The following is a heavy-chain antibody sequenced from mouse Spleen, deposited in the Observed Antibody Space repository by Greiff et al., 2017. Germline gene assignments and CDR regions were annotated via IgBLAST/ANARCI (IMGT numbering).Heavy chain of an antibody. Sequence: DVQLVESGPGLVKPSQSLSLSCSVSGYSITSGYFWYWIRKPPGNKLEWMGYISYDGSNNYNPTFKNRISITRDTSKNQFFLKLNSVTTEDTATFYCARSYGGYWGFAYWGQGTLVTVSA. CDR2: ISYDGSN. J-gene: IGHJ3*01. CDR3: ARSYGGYWGFAY. D-gene: IGHD1-1*02. V-gene: IGHV3-6*01. CDR1: GYSITSGYF.